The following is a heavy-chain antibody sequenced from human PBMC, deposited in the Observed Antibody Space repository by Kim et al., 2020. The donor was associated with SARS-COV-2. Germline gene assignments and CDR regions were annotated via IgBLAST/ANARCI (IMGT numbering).Heavy chain of an antibody. CDR1: GGSISSYY. V-gene: IGHV4-59*13. CDR3: ASLRYGGYNWFDP. D-gene: IGHD3-10*01. CDR2: IYYSGST. J-gene: IGHJ5*02. Sequence: SETLSLTCTVSGGSISSYYWSWIRQPPGKGLEWIGYIYYSGSTNYNPSLKSRVTISVDTSKNQFSLKLSSVTAADTAVYYCASLRYGGYNWFDPWGQGTLVTVSS.